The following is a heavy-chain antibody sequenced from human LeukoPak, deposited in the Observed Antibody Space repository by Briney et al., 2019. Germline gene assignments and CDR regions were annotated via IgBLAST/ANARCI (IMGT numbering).Heavy chain of an antibody. CDR3: PKAGSEMADMDV. V-gene: IGHV3-23*01. CDR1: GFTFSSYA. CDR2: ISGSGGST. D-gene: IGHD5-24*01. J-gene: IGHJ6*02. Sequence: GGSLRLSCAASGFTFSSYAMSWVRQAPGKGLEWVSAISGSGGSTYYADSVKGRFTISRDNSKNTLYLQMNSLRAEDTAVYYWPKAGSEMADMDVWGQGTTVTVSS.